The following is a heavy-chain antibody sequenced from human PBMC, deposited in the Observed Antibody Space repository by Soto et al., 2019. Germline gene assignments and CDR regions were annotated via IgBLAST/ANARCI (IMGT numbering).Heavy chain of an antibody. J-gene: IGHJ4*02. D-gene: IGHD3-3*01. V-gene: IGHV1-24*01. Sequence: ASVKVSCKASGGTFSSYAISWVRQAPGKGLEWMGGFDPEDGETIYAQKFQGRVTMTEDTSTDTAYMELSSLRSEDTAVYYCATDLLRFLEWPHFDYWGQGTLVTVSS. CDR3: ATDLLRFLEWPHFDY. CDR2: FDPEDGET. CDR1: GGTFSSYA.